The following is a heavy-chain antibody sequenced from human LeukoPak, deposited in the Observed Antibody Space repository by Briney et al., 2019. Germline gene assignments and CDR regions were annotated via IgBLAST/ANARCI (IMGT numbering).Heavy chain of an antibody. Sequence: ASVKVSCKPSGYPFTAYSMNRLREAPGQGLEGMGWINPNSGGTNYAQKFQGRVTMTRDTSITTAYMELSMLRSDDTAVYYYARDLDYYGSGSFFNIWGQGTMVTVSS. CDR1: GYPFTAYS. CDR2: INPNSGGT. CDR3: ARDLDYYGSGSFFNI. J-gene: IGHJ3*02. D-gene: IGHD3-10*01. V-gene: IGHV1-2*02.